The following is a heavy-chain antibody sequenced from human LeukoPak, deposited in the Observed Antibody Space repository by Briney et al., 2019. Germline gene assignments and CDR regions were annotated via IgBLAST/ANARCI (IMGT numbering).Heavy chain of an antibody. CDR2: MNPNSGNT. CDR1: GYTFTSYD. Sequence: ASVKVSCKASGYTFTSYDINWVRQATGQGLEWMGWMNPNSGNTGYAQKFQGRVTVTRNTSISTAYMELSSLRSEDTAVYYCARGPNKSDGGNSGSAWFDPWGQGTLVTVSS. J-gene: IGHJ5*02. CDR3: ARGPNKSDGGNSGSAWFDP. V-gene: IGHV1-8*01. D-gene: IGHD4-23*01.